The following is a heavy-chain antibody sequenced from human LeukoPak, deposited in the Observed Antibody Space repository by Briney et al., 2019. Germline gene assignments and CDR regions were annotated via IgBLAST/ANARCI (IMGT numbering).Heavy chain of an antibody. CDR1: GGSVNSGSYY. D-gene: IGHD3-22*01. Sequence: SETLSLTCTVSGGSVNSGSYYWSWIRQHPGKGLEWIGYIYYTGITNYNPSLKSRVTISVDTSKNQFSLKLSSVTAADTAVYYCARDASGSYDCWGQGTLVTVSS. V-gene: IGHV4-61*01. CDR3: ARDASGSYDC. J-gene: IGHJ4*02. CDR2: IYYTGIT.